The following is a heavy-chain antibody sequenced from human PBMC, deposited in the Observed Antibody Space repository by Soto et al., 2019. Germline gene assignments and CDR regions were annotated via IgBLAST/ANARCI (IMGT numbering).Heavy chain of an antibody. Sequence: QVQLQESGPGLVKPSQTLSLTCTVSGGSISSGDYYWSWIRQPPGKGLEWIGYIYYSGSTYYNPSLKSRVTISVDTSTTQSPLKLSSVTAAYTAVYYCARVGGIVGATTVDYWGQGTLVTVSS. J-gene: IGHJ4*02. D-gene: IGHD1-26*01. CDR1: GGSISSGDYY. CDR3: ARVGGIVGATTVDY. V-gene: IGHV4-30-4*01. CDR2: IYYSGST.